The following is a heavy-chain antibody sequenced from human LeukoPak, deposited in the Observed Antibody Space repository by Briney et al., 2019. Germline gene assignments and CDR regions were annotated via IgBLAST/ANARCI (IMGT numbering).Heavy chain of an antibody. CDR2: ISSSGSTI. CDR1: GFTFSDYY. D-gene: IGHD3-10*01. CDR3: ASRLVRGVIHY. V-gene: IGHV3-11*01. J-gene: IGHJ4*02. Sequence: GSLRLSCAASGFTFSDYYMSWIRQAPGKGLEWVSYISSSGSTIYYADSVKGRFTISRDNAKNSLYLQMNSLRAEDTAVYYCASRLVRGVIHYWGQGTLVTVSS.